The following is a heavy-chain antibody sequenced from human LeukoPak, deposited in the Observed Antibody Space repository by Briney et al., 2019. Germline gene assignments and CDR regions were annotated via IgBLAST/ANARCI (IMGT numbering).Heavy chain of an antibody. CDR3: AKDPYGTRYFDY. CDR2: MSGSGGST. D-gene: IGHD2-2*01. V-gene: IGHV3-23*01. CDR1: GFTFSSYD. Sequence: GGSLRLSCAASGFTFSSYDMSWVRQAPGKGLEWVSAMSGSGGSTNYADSVKGRFTISRDNSKNTVYLQMNSLRAEDTAVYYCAKDPYGTRYFDYWGQGTLVTVSS. J-gene: IGHJ4*02.